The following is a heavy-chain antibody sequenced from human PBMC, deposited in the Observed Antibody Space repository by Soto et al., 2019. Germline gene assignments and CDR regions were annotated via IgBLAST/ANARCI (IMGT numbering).Heavy chain of an antibody. CDR2: IGASGAGT. Sequence: GGSLRLSCTASEFTFRNYDMSWVRQAPGKGLEWVSAIGASGAGTNYSDSVKGRFTVSRDNSRNTVYLQVDSLRVEDTAVNHCASGAWLSTSYFNFWGKGTLVTVSS. CDR1: EFTFRNYD. CDR3: ASGAWLSTSYFNF. D-gene: IGHD3-22*01. J-gene: IGHJ4*02. V-gene: IGHV3-23*01.